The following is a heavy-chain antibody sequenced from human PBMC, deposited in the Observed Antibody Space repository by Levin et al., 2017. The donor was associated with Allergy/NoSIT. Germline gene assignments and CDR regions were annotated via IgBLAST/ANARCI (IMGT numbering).Heavy chain of an antibody. CDR3: TRRGTRDYYYYMDV. Sequence: GGSLRLSCQGSGYSFTSYWIGWVRQMPGKGLEWMGIIYPGDSDTRYSPSFQGQVTISADKSISTAYLQWSSLKASDTAIYYCTRRGTRDYYYYMDVWGKGATVTFSS. J-gene: IGHJ6*03. D-gene: IGHD1-1*01. CDR2: IYPGDSDT. V-gene: IGHV5-51*01. CDR1: GYSFTSYW.